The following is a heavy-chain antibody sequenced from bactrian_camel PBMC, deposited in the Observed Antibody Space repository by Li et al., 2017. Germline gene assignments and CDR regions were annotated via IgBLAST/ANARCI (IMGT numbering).Heavy chain of an antibody. CDR1: GFTFSSHW. CDR3: VALAWGFNY. V-gene: IGHV3S1*01. D-gene: IGHD1*01. CDR2: IVTGGGTT. J-gene: IGHJ4*01. Sequence: HVQLVESGGGLVQPGESLRLSCAATGFTFSSHWMYWVRQAPGKGLEWVSGIVTGGGTTYYADFVKGRFTISRANTMNTAYLQMDSLKSEDTAQYYCVALAWGFNYWGQGTQVTVS.